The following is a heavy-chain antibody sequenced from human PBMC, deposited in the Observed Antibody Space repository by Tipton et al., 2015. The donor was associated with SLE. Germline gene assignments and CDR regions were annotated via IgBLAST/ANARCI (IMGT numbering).Heavy chain of an antibody. V-gene: IGHV4-39*01. CDR2: IHHRGST. CDR3: ARRQRGYSYAPFDN. Sequence: TLSLTCIVSGGSISSGDYYRGWIRQPPGKGLEWIGGIHHRGSTYYNPSLKSRVTISVDTSKDQFSLKRSSVTAADTAIYYCARRQRGYSYAPFDNWGQGTLVPVSS. J-gene: IGHJ4*02. CDR1: GGSISSGDYY. D-gene: IGHD5-18*01.